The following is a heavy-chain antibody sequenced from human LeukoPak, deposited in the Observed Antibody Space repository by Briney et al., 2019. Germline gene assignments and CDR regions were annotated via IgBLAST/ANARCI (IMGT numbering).Heavy chain of an antibody. CDR3: ARLDGAGGYYYGMDV. CDR1: GFTFGDYY. J-gene: IGHJ6*02. CDR2: ISSSSSYT. V-gene: IGHV3-11*03. D-gene: IGHD4/OR15-4a*01. Sequence: GGSLRLSCAASGFTFGDYYMSWIRQAPGKGLEWVSYISSSSSYTNYADSVKGRFTISRDNAKNSLYLQMNSLRAEDTAVYYCARLDGAGGYYYGMDVWGQGTTVTVSS.